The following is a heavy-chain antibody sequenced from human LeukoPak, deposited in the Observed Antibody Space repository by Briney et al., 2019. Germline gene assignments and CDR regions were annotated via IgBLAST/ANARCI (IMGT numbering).Heavy chain of an antibody. CDR1: GYTFTGYY. J-gene: IGHJ4*02. V-gene: IGHV1-2*06. CDR3: AREYMTTVTMWRPPGGY. Sequence: ASVKVSCKASGYTFTGYYMHWVRQAPGQGLEWMGRINPNSGGTNYAQKFQGRVTMTRDTSISTAYMELSRLRSDDTAVYYCAREYMTTVTMWRPPGGYWGQGTLVTVSS. CDR2: INPNSGGT. D-gene: IGHD4-17*01.